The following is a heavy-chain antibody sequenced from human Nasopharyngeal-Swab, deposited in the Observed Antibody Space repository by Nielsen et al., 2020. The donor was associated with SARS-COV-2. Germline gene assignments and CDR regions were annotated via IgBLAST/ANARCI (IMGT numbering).Heavy chain of an antibody. CDR1: GFTFTSYA. J-gene: IGHJ5*02. CDR3: AKDSGAGFCDDGSCFPTNH. D-gene: IGHD2-15*01. V-gene: IGHV3-23*01. CDR2: MSGRGDNT. Sequence: GSLRLSCAASGFTFTSYAMNWVRHAPGKGLEWVSGMSGRGDNTYYAESVKGRFTISRDTSKNTLYLQMNGLRAEDTAVNYCAKDSGAGFCDDGSCFPTNHWGQGTLVTVSS.